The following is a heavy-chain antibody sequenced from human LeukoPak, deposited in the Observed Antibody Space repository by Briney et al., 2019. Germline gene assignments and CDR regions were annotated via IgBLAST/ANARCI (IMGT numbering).Heavy chain of an antibody. Sequence: PSETLSLTCAVYGGSFSGYYWSWIRQPPGKGLEWIGEINHSGSTNSNPSLKSRVTISVDTSKNQFSLKLTSVTAADTAVYFCARRAYSAAYWKHFDYWGQGTLVTVSS. CDR3: ARRAYSAAYWKHFDY. CDR1: GGSFSGYY. V-gene: IGHV4-34*01. CDR2: INHSGST. J-gene: IGHJ4*02. D-gene: IGHD1-1*01.